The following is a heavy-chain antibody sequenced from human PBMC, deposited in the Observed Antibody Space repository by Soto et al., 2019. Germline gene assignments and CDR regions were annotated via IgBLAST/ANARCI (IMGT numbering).Heavy chain of an antibody. CDR2: ISPKIGNA. V-gene: IGHV1-18*01. CDR3: ARDSPLNYVANRASDY. CDR1: GYTFITYG. J-gene: IGHJ4*02. Sequence: QIQLVQSGDEMKKPGASVKVSCKASGYTFITYGISWVRQAPGQGREWMGWISPKIGNANYAQKLQGRVTMTTDTSTSTAYMELRSLTSDDTAVYYCARDSPLNYVANRASDYWGQGTLVTVSS. D-gene: IGHD7-27*01.